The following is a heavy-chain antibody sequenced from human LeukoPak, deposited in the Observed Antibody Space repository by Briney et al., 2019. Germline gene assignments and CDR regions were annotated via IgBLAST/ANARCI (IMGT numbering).Heavy chain of an antibody. Sequence: PSETLSLTCGVSGGSISDYYWSWIRQPPGKGLEWIGFGHYTGSSNYNPSLKSRVTTSVDTSKRQFSLKLISVTAADTAVYYCARHDNRGYYSLHYWGQGALVTVSA. D-gene: IGHD3-22*01. CDR2: GHYTGSS. J-gene: IGHJ4*02. CDR1: GGSISDYY. CDR3: ARHDNRGYYSLHY. V-gene: IGHV4-59*08.